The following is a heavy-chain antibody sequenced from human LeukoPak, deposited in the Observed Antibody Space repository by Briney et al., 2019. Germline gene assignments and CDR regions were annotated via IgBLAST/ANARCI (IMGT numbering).Heavy chain of an antibody. D-gene: IGHD1-26*01. Sequence: ASVKVSCKASGGTFSSYAISWVRQAPGQGLEWMGGIIPIFGTANYAQKFQGRVTITADESTSTAYMELSSLRSEDTAVYYCARDISHEGAGLDYWGQGTLVTVSS. J-gene: IGHJ4*02. CDR1: GGTFSSYA. CDR2: IIPIFGTA. V-gene: IGHV1-69*13. CDR3: ARDISHEGAGLDY.